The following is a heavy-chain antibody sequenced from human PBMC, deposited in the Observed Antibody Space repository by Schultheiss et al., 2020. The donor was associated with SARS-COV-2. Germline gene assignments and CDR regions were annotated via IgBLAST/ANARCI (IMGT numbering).Heavy chain of an antibody. CDR2: IYSSGST. CDR1: GGSISSYY. J-gene: IGHJ5*02. Sequence: SETLSLTCTVSGGSISSYYWSWIRQPPGRGLEYIGYIYSSGSTNYNPSLKSRVTISVDTSKNQFSLKLSSVTAADTAVYYCARVAVAGIAWGQGTLVTVSS. V-gene: IGHV4-59*12. CDR3: ARVAVAGIA. D-gene: IGHD6-19*01.